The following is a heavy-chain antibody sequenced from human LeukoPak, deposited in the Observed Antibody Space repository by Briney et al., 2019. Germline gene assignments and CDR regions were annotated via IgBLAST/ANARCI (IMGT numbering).Heavy chain of an antibody. J-gene: IGHJ4*02. Sequence: ASVKVSCKASGYTFTGYYMHWVRQAPGQALGWMGWINPNSGGTNYAQKFQGRVTMTRDTSISTAYMELSRLRSDDTAVYYCARGAAYTYYYDSSGYYRHFDYWGQGTLVTVSS. V-gene: IGHV1-2*02. CDR2: INPNSGGT. D-gene: IGHD3-22*01. CDR3: ARGAAYTYYYDSSGYYRHFDY. CDR1: GYTFTGYY.